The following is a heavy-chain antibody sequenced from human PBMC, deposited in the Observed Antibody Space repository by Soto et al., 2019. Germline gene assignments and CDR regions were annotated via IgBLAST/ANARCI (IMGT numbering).Heavy chain of an antibody. CDR1: GGSISSYY. D-gene: IGHD2-2*01. J-gene: IGHJ6*03. V-gene: IGHV4-59*08. CDR2: IFYSGST. CDR3: ASQGAYCSSTSCSYYMDV. Sequence: SETLSLTCTVSGGSISSYYWSWIRQPPGKGLEWIGYIFYSGSTNYTPSLKSRVTISVDTSKNQFSLKLSFVTAADTAVYYCASQGAYCSSTSCSYYMDVWGKGTTVTVSS.